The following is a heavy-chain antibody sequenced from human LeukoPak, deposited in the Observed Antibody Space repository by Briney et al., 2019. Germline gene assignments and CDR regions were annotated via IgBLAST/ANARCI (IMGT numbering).Heavy chain of an antibody. CDR2: IYYSGST. CDR1: GGSISSSSYY. D-gene: IGHD3-16*01. J-gene: IGHJ6*02. CDR3: ASGGNYGMDV. Sequence: SETLSLTCTVSGGSISSSSYYWGWIRQPPGKGLEWIGSIYYSGSTYYNPSLKSRVTISVDTSKNQFSLKLGSVTAADTAVYYCASGGNYGMDVWGQGTTVTVSS. V-gene: IGHV4-39*07.